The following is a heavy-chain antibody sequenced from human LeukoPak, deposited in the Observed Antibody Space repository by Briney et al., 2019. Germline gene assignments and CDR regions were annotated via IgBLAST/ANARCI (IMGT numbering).Heavy chain of an antibody. CDR1: GFTVSSKY. V-gene: IGHV3-53*01. CDR2: IYSGGTT. CDR3: ARDTTTGGVDF. Sequence: GGSLRLFCAASGFTVSSKYMSWVRQAPGKGLEWVSVIYSGGTTYYADSVKGRFTISRDNSKNTLYLQMNSLRAEDTAVYYCARDTTTGGVDFWGQGTLVTVSS. D-gene: IGHD2-8*02. J-gene: IGHJ4*02.